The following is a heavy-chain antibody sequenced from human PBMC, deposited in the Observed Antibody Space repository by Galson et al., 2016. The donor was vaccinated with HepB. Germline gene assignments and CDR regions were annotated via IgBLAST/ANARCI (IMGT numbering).Heavy chain of an antibody. CDR3: ARRKVTTGNFFDF. J-gene: IGHJ4*02. V-gene: IGHV4-39*01. Sequence: SETLSLTCSVSDGATSIGNFYWVWIRQPPGKGLEWIGSVYYSGATYHNPSLKSRVTMSVDTSKSQFSLKLTSVTAADTAVYFCARRKVTTGNFFDFWAQGSLVTVSS. D-gene: IGHD4-11*01. CDR2: VYYSGAT. CDR1: DGATSIGNFY.